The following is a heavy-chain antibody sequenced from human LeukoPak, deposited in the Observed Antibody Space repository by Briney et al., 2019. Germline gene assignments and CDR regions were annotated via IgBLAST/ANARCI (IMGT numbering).Heavy chain of an antibody. V-gene: IGHV6-1*01. Sequence: SQTLSLTCAISGDSVSSYSAGWNWIRQSPSRGLEWLGRTYYRSKWYNEYALSVRSRITISPDASKNQVSLQLNSVTPDDTAFYYCGRDIGAAIGHWGQGTLVTVSS. J-gene: IGHJ4*02. CDR1: GDSVSSYSAG. D-gene: IGHD6-13*01. CDR3: GRDIGAAIGH. CDR2: TYYRSKWYN.